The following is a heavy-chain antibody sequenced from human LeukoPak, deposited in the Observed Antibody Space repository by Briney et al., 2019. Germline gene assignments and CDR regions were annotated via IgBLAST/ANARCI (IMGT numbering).Heavy chain of an antibody. J-gene: IGHJ3*02. CDR2: ISGSGSDI. CDR1: GFSFSNSY. V-gene: IGHV3-11*04. D-gene: IGHD2-21*02. CDR3: ARGFTYCGGDCQNPANWWRAFDI. Sequence: GGSLRLSCVVSGFSFSNSYMTWIRQTPGKGLESLAYISGSGSDIYYADSVKGRFTISRDNAKNSLHLQMNSLRAEDTAVYYCARGFTYCGGDCQNPANWWRAFDIWGQGTMVTVSS.